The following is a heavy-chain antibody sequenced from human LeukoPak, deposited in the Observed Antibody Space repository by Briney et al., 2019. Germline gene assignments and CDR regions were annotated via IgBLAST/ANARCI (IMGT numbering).Heavy chain of an antibody. CDR2: ISYDGSNK. CDR1: GFTFSSYG. Sequence: GGSLRLSCAASGFTFSSYGMHWVRQAPGKGLEWVAVISYDGSNKYYADSVKGRFTISRDNSKNTLYLQMNSLRAEDTAVYYCAKDTGCSGGSCYSQYFDYWGQGTLVTVSS. V-gene: IGHV3-30*18. D-gene: IGHD2-15*01. CDR3: AKDTGCSGGSCYSQYFDY. J-gene: IGHJ4*02.